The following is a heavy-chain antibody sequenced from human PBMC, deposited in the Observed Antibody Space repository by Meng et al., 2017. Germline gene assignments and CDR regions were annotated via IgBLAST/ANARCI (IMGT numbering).Heavy chain of an antibody. CDR1: GFTFSSHA. V-gene: IGHV3-23*01. CDR3: AKRSITGTTPNYYYGMDV. D-gene: IGHD1-20*01. CDR2: ISGSGCST. Sequence: GESLKISCAASGFTFSSHAMSWVRQAPGKGLEWVSAISGSGCSTYYADSVKGRFTISRDNSKNTLYLQMNSLRAEDTAVYYCAKRSITGTTPNYYYGMDVWGQGITVTVSS. J-gene: IGHJ6*02.